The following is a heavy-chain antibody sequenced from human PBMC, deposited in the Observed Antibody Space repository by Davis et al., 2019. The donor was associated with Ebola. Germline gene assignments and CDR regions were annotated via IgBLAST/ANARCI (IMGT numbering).Heavy chain of an antibody. Sequence: GESLKISCAASEFSFTTYGMHWVRQAPGQGLEWVAFTWYDRRAITSADSVKGRFTASRDNSKNTLYLQMDGLRDEDTAVYYCAKDLTDGYSFDYWGQGILVTVSS. CDR1: EFSFTTYG. CDR2: TWYDRRAI. CDR3: AKDLTDGYSFDY. J-gene: IGHJ4*02. D-gene: IGHD3-10*01. V-gene: IGHV3-30*02.